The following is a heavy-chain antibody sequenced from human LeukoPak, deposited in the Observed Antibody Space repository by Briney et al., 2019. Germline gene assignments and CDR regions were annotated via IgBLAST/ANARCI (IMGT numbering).Heavy chain of an antibody. V-gene: IGHV3-23*01. CDR3: AKDRHYYDSSGYRDY. Sequence: GGSLRLSCVASGFTFSSYAMSWVRQAPGKGLEWVSAISGSGGSTYYADSVKGRFTISRDNSKNTLYLQMNSLRAEDTAVYYCAKDRHYYDSSGYRDYWGQGTLVTVSS. CDR1: GFTFSSYA. J-gene: IGHJ4*02. CDR2: ISGSGGST. D-gene: IGHD3-22*01.